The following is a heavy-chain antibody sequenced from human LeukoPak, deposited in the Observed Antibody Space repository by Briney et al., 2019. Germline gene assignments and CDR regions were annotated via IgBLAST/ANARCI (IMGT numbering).Heavy chain of an antibody. V-gene: IGHV3-7*01. CDR3: ARGLNTSPGVDY. CDR1: GFTFSNYW. CDR2: IKEDGSQK. Sequence: GGSLRLSCAASGFTFSNYWMNWVRQAPGKGLEWVANIKEDGSQKYYVESVKGRFTVSRGNAKNSVYLQMSSLRDEDTAVYYCARGLNTSPGVDYWGQGTLVTVSS. D-gene: IGHD3-16*01. J-gene: IGHJ4*02.